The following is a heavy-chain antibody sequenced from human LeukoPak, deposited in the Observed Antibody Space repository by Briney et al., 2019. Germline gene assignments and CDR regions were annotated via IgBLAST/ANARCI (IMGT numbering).Heavy chain of an antibody. Sequence: GASVTVSCTASGYTFTGYYIHWVRQAPGQGPEWMGWINPNSGDTYYAQMFQGRVTMTRDTSITTAYMELSRLRSDDRAVYYCAREAHGSGTYYSDYWGQGTLVTVSS. J-gene: IGHJ4*02. D-gene: IGHD3-10*01. CDR3: AREAHGSGTYYSDY. V-gene: IGHV1-2*02. CDR1: GYTFTGYY. CDR2: INPNSGDT.